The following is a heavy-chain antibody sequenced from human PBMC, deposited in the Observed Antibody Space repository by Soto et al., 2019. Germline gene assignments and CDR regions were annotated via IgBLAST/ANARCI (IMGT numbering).Heavy chain of an antibody. CDR1: GGSISSYY. D-gene: IGHD3-22*01. CDR3: ATSRGYYYDSSGFPMAFDI. J-gene: IGHJ3*02. Sequence: KSSETLSLTCTVSGGSISSYYWSWIRQPAGKGLEWIGRIYTSGSTNYNPSLKSRVTMSVDTSKNQFSLKLSSVTAADTAVYYCATSRGYYYDSSGFPMAFDIWGQGTMVTVSS. CDR2: IYTSGST. V-gene: IGHV4-4*07.